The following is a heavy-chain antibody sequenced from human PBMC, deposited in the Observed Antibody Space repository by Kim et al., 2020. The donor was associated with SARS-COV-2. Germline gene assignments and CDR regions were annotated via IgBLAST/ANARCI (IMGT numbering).Heavy chain of an antibody. D-gene: IGHD6-13*01. CDR3: AKDIRANLIAAAVHYFDY. V-gene: IGHV3-9*01. Sequence: KGRFTISRDNAKNSLYLQMNSLRAEDTALYYCAKDIRANLIAAAVHYFDYWGQGTLVTVSS. J-gene: IGHJ4*02.